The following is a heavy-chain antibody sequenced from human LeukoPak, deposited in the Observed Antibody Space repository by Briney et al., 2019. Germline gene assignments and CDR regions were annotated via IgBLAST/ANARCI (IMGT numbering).Heavy chain of an antibody. CDR2: ISGSGGST. J-gene: IGHJ4*02. CDR3: AKEPPYSSSWGTFDY. Sequence: GGSLRLSCAASGFTFSSYAMSWVRQAPGKGLEWVSAISGSGGSTNYADSVKGWFTISRDNSKNTLYLQMNSLRAEDTAVYYCAKEPPYSSSWGTFDYWGQGTLVTVSS. V-gene: IGHV3-23*01. D-gene: IGHD6-13*01. CDR1: GFTFSSYA.